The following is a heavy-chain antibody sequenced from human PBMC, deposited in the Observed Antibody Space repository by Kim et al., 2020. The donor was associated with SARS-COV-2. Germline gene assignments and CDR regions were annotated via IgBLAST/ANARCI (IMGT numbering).Heavy chain of an antibody. Sequence: STYYADSVKGRFTISRDNSKNTLYLKMNSLRAEDTAVYYCAKIPGYRHYFDYWGQGTLVTVSS. D-gene: IGHD4-4*01. CDR2: ST. CDR3: AKIPGYRHYFDY. J-gene: IGHJ4*02. V-gene: IGHV3-23*01.